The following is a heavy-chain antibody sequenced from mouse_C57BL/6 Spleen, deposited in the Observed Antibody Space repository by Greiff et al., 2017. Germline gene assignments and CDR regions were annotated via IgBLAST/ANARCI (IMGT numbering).Heavy chain of an antibody. V-gene: IGHV1-82*01. D-gene: IGHD2-5*01. J-gene: IGHJ1*03. Sequence: VKLMESGPELVKPGASVKISCKASGYAFSSSWMNWVKQRPGKGLEWIGRIYPGDGDTNYNGKFKGKATLTADKSSSTAYMQLSSLTSEDSAVYFCATLYYSNYDWYFDVWGTGTTVTVSS. CDR1: GYAFSSSW. CDR3: ATLYYSNYDWYFDV. CDR2: IYPGDGDT.